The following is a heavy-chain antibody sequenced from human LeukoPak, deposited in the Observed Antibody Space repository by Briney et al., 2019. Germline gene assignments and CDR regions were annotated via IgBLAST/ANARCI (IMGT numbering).Heavy chain of an antibody. V-gene: IGHV3-30-3*01. Sequence: GRSLRLSCAASGFTFSSYAMHWVRQAPGKGLEWVAVISYDGSNKYYADSVKGRFTISRDNSKNTLYLQMNSLRAEDTAVYYCARDTGPSGIAAAGALDYWGQGTLVTVSS. CDR1: GFTFSSYA. D-gene: IGHD6-13*01. CDR2: ISYDGSNK. J-gene: IGHJ4*02. CDR3: ARDTGPSGIAAAGALDY.